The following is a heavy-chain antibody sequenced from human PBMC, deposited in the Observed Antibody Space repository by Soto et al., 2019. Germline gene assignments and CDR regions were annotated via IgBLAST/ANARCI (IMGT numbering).Heavy chain of an antibody. J-gene: IGHJ6*03. CDR1: GFTFTTAW. CDR2: IKSKTDGGTP. CDR3: TTDPVVTTSGYYYYYYYMDV. V-gene: IGHV3-15*07. D-gene: IGHD4-4*01. Sequence: GSLRLSCAASGFTFTTAWINWVRQAPGKGLEWVGRIKSKTDGGTPDFAAPVRGRFAISRDDSKNTLYLQMNSLKTEDTAVYYCTTDPVVTTSGYYYYYYYMDVWGKGTTVTVSS.